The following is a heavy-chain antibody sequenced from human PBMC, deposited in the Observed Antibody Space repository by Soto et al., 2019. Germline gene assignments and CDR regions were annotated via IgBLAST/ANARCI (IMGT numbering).Heavy chain of an antibody. Sequence: WGSLRLSCAASGFTFSSYAMHWVRQAPGKGLEYVSAISSNGGSTYYANSVKGRFTISRDNSKNTLYLQMGSLRAEDMAVYYCARGYSSGWPHYYYYYYMDVWGKGTTVTVSS. CDR2: ISSNGGST. J-gene: IGHJ6*03. CDR1: GFTFSSYA. D-gene: IGHD6-19*01. V-gene: IGHV3-64*01. CDR3: ARGYSSGWPHYYYYYYMDV.